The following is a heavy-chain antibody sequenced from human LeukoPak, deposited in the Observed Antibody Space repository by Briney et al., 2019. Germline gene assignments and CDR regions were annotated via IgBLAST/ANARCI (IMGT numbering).Heavy chain of an antibody. CDR2: ISSSGSTI. CDR1: GFTFSDYY. Sequence: GGSLRLSCAASGFTFSDYYMSWIRQAPGKGLEWVSYISSSGSTIYYADSVKGRFIISRDNAKNSLLMQMNSVRADNTAVYYCAREGPHYDFWSGYQKYYYYMDVWGKGTTVTVSS. V-gene: IGHV3-11*04. J-gene: IGHJ6*03. CDR3: AREGPHYDFWSGYQKYYYYMDV. D-gene: IGHD3-3*01.